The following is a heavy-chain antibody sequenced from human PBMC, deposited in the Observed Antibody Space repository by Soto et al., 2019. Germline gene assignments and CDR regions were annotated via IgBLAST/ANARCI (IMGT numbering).Heavy chain of an antibody. CDR2: IYYSGST. CDR3: AKTTQFSNYFDY. J-gene: IGHJ4*02. V-gene: IGHV4-61*05. D-gene: IGHD1-1*01. Sequence: SETLSLTCTVSGGSINNSSYSWGWIRQPPGRGLEWIGYIYYSGSTNYNPSLKSRVTISIDTSKNQFSLKLGSVTAADTAVYYCAKTTQFSNYFDYWGQGISVTVSS. CDR1: GGSINNSSYS.